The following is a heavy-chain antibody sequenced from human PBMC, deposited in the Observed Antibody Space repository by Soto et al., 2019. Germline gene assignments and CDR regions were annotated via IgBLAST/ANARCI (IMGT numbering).Heavy chain of an antibody. J-gene: IGHJ6*02. CDR3: TTSPHRDSERVFV. Sequence: GGSLRLSCAASGCTFSTYWMSWVRRTPGKGLEWVANIKQDGTEKYYVDSVRGRLTVARGNAKTSLYLQMNSLRVEDTAVYYCTTSPHRDSERVFVWGQGTTVTVSS. D-gene: IGHD1-26*01. V-gene: IGHV3-7*01. CDR1: GCTFSTYW. CDR2: IKQDGTEK.